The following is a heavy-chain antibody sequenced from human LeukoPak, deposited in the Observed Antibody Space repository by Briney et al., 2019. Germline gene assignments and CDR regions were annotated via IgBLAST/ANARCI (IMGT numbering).Heavy chain of an antibody. CDR1: GFTFSSYA. V-gene: IGHV3-23*01. Sequence: GGSLRLSCAASGFTFSSYAMSWVRQAPGKGLEWVSAISGSGGSTYYADSVKGRFTISRDNSKNTLYLQMNSLRAEDTAVYYCAKDAPGDYGDYQIPFFDYWGQGTLVIVSS. D-gene: IGHD4-17*01. CDR3: AKDAPGDYGDYQIPFFDY. J-gene: IGHJ4*02. CDR2: ISGSGGST.